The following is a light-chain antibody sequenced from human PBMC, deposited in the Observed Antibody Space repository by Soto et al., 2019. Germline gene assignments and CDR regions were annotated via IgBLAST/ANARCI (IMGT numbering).Light chain of an antibody. CDR2: GAS. V-gene: IGKV3-20*01. CDR3: QQYGSLSWA. J-gene: IGKJ1*01. CDR1: QSINSD. Sequence: EIVMTQSSATLSVPPGERVIFSCRASQSINSDLAWYQQKPGQAPRLLIYGASSRATGIPDRFSGSGSGTDFTLTISRLEPEDFAVYYCQQYGSLSWAFGQGTKVDIK.